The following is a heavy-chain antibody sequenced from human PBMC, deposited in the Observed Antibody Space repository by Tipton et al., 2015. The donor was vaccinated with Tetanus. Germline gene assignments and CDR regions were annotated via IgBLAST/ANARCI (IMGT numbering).Heavy chain of an antibody. V-gene: IGHV3-7*05. CDR2: IKQDGSEK. D-gene: IGHD3-10*01. CDR3: ARVRTYYYGSGSREYYFDY. CDR1: GFTFSSYW. Sequence: SLRLSCAASGFTFSSYWMSWVRQAPGKGLEWVANIKQDGSEKYYVDSVKGRFTISRDNAKNSLYLQMNSLRAEDTAVYYCARVRTYYYGSGSREYYFDYWGQGTLVTVSS. J-gene: IGHJ4*02.